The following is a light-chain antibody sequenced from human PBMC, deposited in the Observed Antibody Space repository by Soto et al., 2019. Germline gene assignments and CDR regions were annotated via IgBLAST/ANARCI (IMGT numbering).Light chain of an antibody. J-gene: IGLJ2*01. CDR1: SSDVGSYNL. CDR3: CSYAGSHTAV. Sequence: QSVLTQPASVSGSPGQSITISCTGTSSDVGSYNLVSWYQQHPGKAPKLMIYEGSKRPSGVSNRFSGSKSGNTASLTISGLQAEDEADYYCCSYAGSHTAVFGGGTKVTVL. V-gene: IGLV2-23*01. CDR2: EGS.